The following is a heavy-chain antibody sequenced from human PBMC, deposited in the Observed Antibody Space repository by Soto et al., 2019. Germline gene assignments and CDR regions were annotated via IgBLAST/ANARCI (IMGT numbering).Heavy chain of an antibody. Sequence: PAGSLRLSCAASGFTFSSYAMSWVRQAPGKGLEWVSGVSGSGGSTYCVDSVKGRFTISRDNSKNTLYLQMNSLRAEDTAVYYCAKDFGYNYGYDAFDIWGQGTMVTVSS. J-gene: IGHJ3*02. D-gene: IGHD5-18*01. CDR1: GFTFSSYA. V-gene: IGHV3-23*01. CDR3: AKDFGYNYGYDAFDI. CDR2: VSGSGGST.